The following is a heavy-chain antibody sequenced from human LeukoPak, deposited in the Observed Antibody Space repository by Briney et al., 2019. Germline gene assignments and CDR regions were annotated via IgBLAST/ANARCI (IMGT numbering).Heavy chain of an antibody. CDR1: GFTFSSYA. Sequence: GGSLRLSCAASGFTFSSYAMSWVRQAPGKGLEWVSAISGSGGSTYYADSVKGRFPISRDNSKNTLYLQMNSLRAEDTAVYYCAKSPILWFGELIPFDYWGQGTLVTVSS. D-gene: IGHD3-10*01. CDR2: ISGSGGST. J-gene: IGHJ4*02. CDR3: AKSPILWFGELIPFDY. V-gene: IGHV3-23*01.